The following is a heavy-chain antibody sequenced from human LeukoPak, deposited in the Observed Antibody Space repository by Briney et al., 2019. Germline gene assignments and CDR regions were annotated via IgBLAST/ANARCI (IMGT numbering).Heavy chain of an antibody. D-gene: IGHD1-26*01. Sequence: GGSLRLSCAASGFTFNTSWMHWVRQASGKGLIWVSRINADETSTTYADSVKGRFAISRDNAKNTLYLQMNSLRAEDTAMYYCATAGVRSGSFASFDYWGQGTLDTVSS. V-gene: IGHV3-74*01. CDR3: ATAGVRSGSFASFDY. CDR2: INADETST. J-gene: IGHJ4*02. CDR1: GFTFNTSW.